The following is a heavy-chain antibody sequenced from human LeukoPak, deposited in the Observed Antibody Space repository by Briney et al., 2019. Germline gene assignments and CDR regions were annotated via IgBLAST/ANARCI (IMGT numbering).Heavy chain of an antibody. CDR2: ISAYNGNT. CDR3: ARDLWELYSLNDAFDI. CDR1: GGTFNSHS. V-gene: IGHV1-18*01. Sequence: GASVKVSCKTSGGTFNSHSFSWVRQAPGQGLEWMGWISAYNGNTNYAQKLQGRVTMTRDTSISTAYMELSRLRSDDTAVYYCARDLWELYSLNDAFDIWGQGTMVTVSS. J-gene: IGHJ3*02. D-gene: IGHD1-26*01.